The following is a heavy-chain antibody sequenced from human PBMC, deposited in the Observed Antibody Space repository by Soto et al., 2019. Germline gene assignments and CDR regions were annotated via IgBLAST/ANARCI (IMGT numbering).Heavy chain of an antibody. CDR1: GYTFTNYF. CDR3: AREDYSSDWHKAFDS. Sequence: QVQVVQYGAEVKKPGASVKVSCRASGYTFTNYFMHWVRQAPGQGLEWMGTLHPGCRVTNYAQKFQGRATSTSDTSTNTVYVELNSLRSEDTAVYYCAREDYSSDWHKAFDSWGQGTLVTVSS. V-gene: IGHV1-46*03. J-gene: IGHJ4*02. CDR2: LHPGCRVT. D-gene: IGHD6-19*01.